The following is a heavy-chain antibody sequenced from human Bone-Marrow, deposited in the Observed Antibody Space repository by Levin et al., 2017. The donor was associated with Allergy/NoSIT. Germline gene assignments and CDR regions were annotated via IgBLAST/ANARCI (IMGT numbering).Heavy chain of an antibody. J-gene: IGHJ2*01. V-gene: IGHV3-74*01. CDR2: INRDGSST. CDR3: ARDRVTTNWYFDL. Sequence: GESLKISCSASGFNFSSYWMHWVRQAPGKGLVWVSRINRDGSSTSYADSVKGRFTISRDNAKNTLYLHMNSLRAEDTSVYYCARDRVTTNWYFDLRSRGTLVTVSS. D-gene: IGHD4-17*01. CDR1: GFNFSSYW.